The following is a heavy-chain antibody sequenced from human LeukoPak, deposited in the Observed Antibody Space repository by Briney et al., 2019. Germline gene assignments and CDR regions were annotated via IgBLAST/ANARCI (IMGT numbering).Heavy chain of an antibody. D-gene: IGHD3-22*01. CDR3: AREYYYDSSGSQPNWFDP. Sequence: GGSLRLSCAASGFTFSSYWMSWVRQAPGKGLERVADIKQDGSEKYYVDSVKGRFTISRDNAKNSLYLQMNSLRAEDTAVYYCAREYYYDSSGSQPNWFDPWGQGTLVTVSS. J-gene: IGHJ5*02. V-gene: IGHV3-7*01. CDR2: IKQDGSEK. CDR1: GFTFSSYW.